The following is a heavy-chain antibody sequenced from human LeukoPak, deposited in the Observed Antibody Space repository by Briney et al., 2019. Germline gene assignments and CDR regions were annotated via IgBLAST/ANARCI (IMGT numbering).Heavy chain of an antibody. D-gene: IGHD4-23*01. Sequence: GGSLRLSCAASGFTFDDYAMHWVRQAPGKGLEWVSGITWNSDNIEYADSVKGRFTISRDNAKNSLYLQMNSLRPEDTAVYYCARGARKGDDYGGFFDYWGQGTLVTVSS. CDR1: GFTFDDYA. V-gene: IGHV3-9*01. CDR2: ITWNSDNI. CDR3: ARGARKGDDYGGFFDY. J-gene: IGHJ4*02.